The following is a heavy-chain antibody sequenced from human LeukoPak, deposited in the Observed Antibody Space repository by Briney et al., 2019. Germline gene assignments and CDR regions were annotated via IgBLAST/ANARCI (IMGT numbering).Heavy chain of an antibody. CDR3: ASLLHDYYDSSGYYRPFDY. V-gene: IGHV1-2*02. D-gene: IGHD3-22*01. Sequence: ASVKVSCKASGYTLSGYYIHWVRQAPGQGLEWMGWINPNSGDTKFAQKFQGRVTMTRDTSISTAYMELSRLRSDDTAVYYCASLLHDYYDSSGYYRPFDYWGQGTLVTVSS. CDR1: GYTLSGYY. CDR2: INPNSGDT. J-gene: IGHJ4*02.